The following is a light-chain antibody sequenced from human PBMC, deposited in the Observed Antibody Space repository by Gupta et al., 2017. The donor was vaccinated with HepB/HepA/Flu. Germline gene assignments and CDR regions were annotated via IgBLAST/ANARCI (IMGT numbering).Light chain of an antibody. J-gene: IGKJ2*01. CDR2: GIS. CDR1: QTISRN. Sequence: IQLTQSPSSLSASVGDRVTITCRASQTISRNLNWYQQKAGKAPNLLIYGISNLQRGVPTRFSGSGSGTDFILSISSLQPEDVATYYCQQTDTKGYTFGHGTKLEI. CDR3: QQTDTKGYT. V-gene: IGKV1-39*01.